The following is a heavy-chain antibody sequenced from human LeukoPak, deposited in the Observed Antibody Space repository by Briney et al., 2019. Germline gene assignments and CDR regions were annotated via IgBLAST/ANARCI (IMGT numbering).Heavy chain of an antibody. V-gene: IGHV3-30*02. CDR1: GFTFSSYG. CDR2: IRYDGGDK. CDR3: AKDRWGAVASFDY. D-gene: IGHD6-19*01. J-gene: IGHJ4*02. Sequence: GESLRLSCAASGFTFSSYGMHWVRQAPGKGLEWVALIRYDGGDKYYADSVRGRFTISRDNSKNTLYLKMNSLRVEDTAVYYCAKDRWGAVASFDYWGQGTLVTVSS.